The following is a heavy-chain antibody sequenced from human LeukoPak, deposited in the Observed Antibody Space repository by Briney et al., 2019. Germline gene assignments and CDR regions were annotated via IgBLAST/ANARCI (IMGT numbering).Heavy chain of an antibody. J-gene: IGHJ4*02. V-gene: IGHV3-48*04. Sequence: QPGGSLRLSCAASGSTFSSHTINWVRQAPGKGLEWVSYISSTSSVIYYADSVKGRFTISRDNAKSSLYLQMNSLRAEDTAVYYCARNLPTADYWGQGTLVTVSS. CDR3: ARNLPTADY. CDR2: ISSTSSVI. D-gene: IGHD1-1*01. CDR1: GSTFSSHT.